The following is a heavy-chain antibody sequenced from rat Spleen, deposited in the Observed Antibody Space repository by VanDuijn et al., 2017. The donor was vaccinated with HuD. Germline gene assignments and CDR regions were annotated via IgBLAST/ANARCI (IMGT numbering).Heavy chain of an antibody. D-gene: IGHD4-6*01. CDR2: ISTGGGNT. V-gene: IGHV5S13*01. J-gene: IGHJ1*01. CDR3: AKFGTHYWYFDF. Sequence: EVQLVESGGGLVQPGRSLKLSCAASGFTYSNYVMAWVRQAPTKGLEWVASISTGGGNTYYRDSVKGRFTISRDNAKNTLYLQMDSLRSEDTATYYCAKFGTHYWYFDFWGPGTMVTVSS. CDR1: GFTYSNYV.